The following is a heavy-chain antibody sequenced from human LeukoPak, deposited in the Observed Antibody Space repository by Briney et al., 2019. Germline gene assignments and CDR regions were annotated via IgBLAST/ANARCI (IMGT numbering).Heavy chain of an antibody. J-gene: IGHJ5*02. V-gene: IGHV1-18*01. CDR1: GYTFTNYG. CDR3: ARAPLGGWFDP. CDR2: ISAYNGNT. Sequence: GASVKVSCKASGYTFTNYGITWVRQAPGQGLEWMGWISAYNGNTNYAQKLQGRVTMTTDTSTSTAYMELRSLRSDDTAVYYCARAPLGGWFDPWGQGTLVTVSS.